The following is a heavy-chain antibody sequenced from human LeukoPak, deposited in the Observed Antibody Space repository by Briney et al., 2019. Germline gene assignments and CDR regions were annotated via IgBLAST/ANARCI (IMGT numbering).Heavy chain of an antibody. V-gene: IGHV4-39*07. D-gene: IGHD2-15*01. CDR1: GGSISGSTYY. CDR2: ISYSGNT. CDR3: AREGSRYGFNWFDP. Sequence: PSETLSLTCTVSGGSISGSTYYWGWIRQPPGKGLEWIGSISYSGNTNYNPSLKSRVTISVDTSKNQFSLKLRSVTAADTAVYYCAREGSRYGFNWFDPWGQGTLVTVSS. J-gene: IGHJ5*02.